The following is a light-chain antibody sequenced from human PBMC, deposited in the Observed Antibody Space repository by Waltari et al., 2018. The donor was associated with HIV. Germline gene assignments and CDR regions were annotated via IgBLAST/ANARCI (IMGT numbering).Light chain of an antibody. V-gene: IGKV2-24*01. CDR1: QSLVHSDGDTY. CDR2: KTS. CDR3: MQTTQFPQT. J-gene: IGKJ1*01. Sequence: DIVMTQTPLSSSVTLGQPASISCRSSQSLVHSDGDTYLSWLHQRPGQPPRLLIYKTSNRFSGVPDRFSGSGAGTEFTLKISRVEAEDVGVYYCMQTTQFPQTFGQGTKVEIK.